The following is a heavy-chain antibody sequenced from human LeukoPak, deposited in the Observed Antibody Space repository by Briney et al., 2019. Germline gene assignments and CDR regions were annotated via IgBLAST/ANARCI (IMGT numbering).Heavy chain of an antibody. CDR3: ARDRGVTRGNFDY. Sequence: GGSLRLSCAASGFTFSSYSMNWVRQAPGKGLEWVSYISSSSSTIYYADSVKGRFTISRDNAENSLYLQMNSLRAEDTAVYYCARDRGVTRGNFDYWGQGTLVTVSS. D-gene: IGHD3-10*01. CDR1: GFTFSSYS. CDR2: ISSSSSTI. V-gene: IGHV3-48*01. J-gene: IGHJ4*02.